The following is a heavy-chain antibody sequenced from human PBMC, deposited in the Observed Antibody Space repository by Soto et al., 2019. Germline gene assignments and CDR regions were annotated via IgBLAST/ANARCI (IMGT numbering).Heavy chain of an antibody. D-gene: IGHD6-13*01. Sequence: GGSLRLSCAASGFTFSSYAMSWVRQAPGKGLEWVSAISGSGGSTYYADSVEGRFTISRDNSKNTLYLQMNSLRAEDTAVYYCAKETGIAAAGTESYYYYGMDVWGQGTTVTVSS. CDR2: ISGSGGST. CDR1: GFTFSSYA. V-gene: IGHV3-23*01. J-gene: IGHJ6*02. CDR3: AKETGIAAAGTESYYYYGMDV.